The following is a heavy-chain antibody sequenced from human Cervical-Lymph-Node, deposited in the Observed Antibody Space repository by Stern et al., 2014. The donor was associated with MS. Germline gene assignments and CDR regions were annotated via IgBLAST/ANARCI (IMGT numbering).Heavy chain of an antibody. D-gene: IGHD1-1*01. Sequence: VQLVESGAEVRKPGASVRLSCKASGYLFTSDDINWVRQASGQGLEWMGWMNPDNGDTGFAQKFRGRVTMTREISTSTAYIALSSLTSEDSAVYYCTKAWSHWGRGTQVTVSS. J-gene: IGHJ1*01. CDR1: GYLFTSDD. V-gene: IGHV1-8*01. CDR3: TKAWSH. CDR2: MNPDNGDT.